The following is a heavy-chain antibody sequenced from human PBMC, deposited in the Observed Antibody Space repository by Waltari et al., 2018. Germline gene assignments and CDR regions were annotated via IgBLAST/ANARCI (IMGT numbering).Heavy chain of an antibody. V-gene: IGHV3-49*02. CDR1: GINFGGLP. CDR2: IRSKAYGGKT. J-gene: IGHJ6*03. Sequence: EVQLVVSGGGLVKQGRSLRHSCTASGINFGGLPMGWVRQDPGKGLDWVGFIRSKAYGGKTEYAASVKGRFTISRDDSKSIAYLQMNSLKTEDTAVYYCTRSPYYYMDVLGKGTTVTVSS. CDR3: TRSPYYYMDV.